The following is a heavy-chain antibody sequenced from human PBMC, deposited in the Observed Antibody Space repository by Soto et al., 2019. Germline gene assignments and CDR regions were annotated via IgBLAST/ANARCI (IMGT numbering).Heavy chain of an antibody. D-gene: IGHD3-10*01. V-gene: IGHV3-9*01. CDR3: AKEDSGFSGYMDV. CDR2: ITWHSDGM. Sequence: EVQLVESGGGLVQPGRSLRLSCIASGFNFNDHGMHWVRQAPGKGLEWVSGITWHSDGMGYADSVKGRFTISRDNAKNSLYLQMNILRVEDTALYYCAKEDSGFSGYMDVWGKGTTVTVSS. J-gene: IGHJ6*03. CDR1: GFNFNDHG.